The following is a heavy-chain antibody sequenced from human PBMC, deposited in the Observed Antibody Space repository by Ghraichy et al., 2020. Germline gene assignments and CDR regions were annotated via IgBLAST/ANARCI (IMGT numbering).Heavy chain of an antibody. D-gene: IGHD6-6*01. CDR1: GVTVSNNY. CDR2: IYSGGDT. J-gene: IGHJ4*02. Sequence: GGSLKLSCAASGVTVSNNYMNWVRQAPGKGLEWVSLIYSGGDTYYADSVKGRFTISRDNSKNTLYLQMNSLRAEDTAVYYCTRDSSGAGFDSWGQGTLVTVSS. V-gene: IGHV3-66*01. CDR3: TRDSSGAGFDS.